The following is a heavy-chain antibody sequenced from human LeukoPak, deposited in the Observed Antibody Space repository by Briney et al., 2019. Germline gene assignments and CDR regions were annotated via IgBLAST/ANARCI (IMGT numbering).Heavy chain of an antibody. CDR1: GYTFTRHY. D-gene: IGHD6-19*01. CDR3: ARERGVAVAGEGVDP. V-gene: IGHV1-46*01. J-gene: IGHJ5*02. CDR2: INPSGGST. Sequence: ASVKVSCKASGYTFTRHYIQWVRQAPGQGLEWMGIINPSGGSTSYAQKFQGRVTLTRDTSTSTVYMELSSLRSEDTAVYYCARERGVAVAGEGVDPWGQGTLVTVYS.